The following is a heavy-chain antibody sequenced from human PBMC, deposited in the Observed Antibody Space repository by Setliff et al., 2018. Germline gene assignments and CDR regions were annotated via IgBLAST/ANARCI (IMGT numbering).Heavy chain of an antibody. CDR2: IISVFGAS. J-gene: IGHJ4*02. V-gene: IGHV1-69*13. D-gene: IGHD2-2*01. CDR1: GYTFSNYA. Sequence: GASVKVSCKASGYTFSNYAINWVRQAPGQGLEWMGGIISVFGASRYAQKFQGRVSITADESTSTAYMEVSSLRYDDTAVYYCARAGKYQMQYSDYWGQGTLVTVSS. CDR3: ARAGKYQMQYSDY.